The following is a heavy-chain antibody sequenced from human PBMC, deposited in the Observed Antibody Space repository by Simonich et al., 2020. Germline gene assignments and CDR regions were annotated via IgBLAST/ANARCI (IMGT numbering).Heavy chain of an antibody. J-gene: IGHJ4*02. CDR1: GFTFSNAW. V-gene: IGHV3-15*01. Sequence: EVQLVESGGGLVQPVGSLRLSCAASGFTFSNAWLSWVRQAPGKGLEWVGRDKSKTERGTTDYAAPVKGRFTIARDDSKNTLYLQMNSLKTEDTAVYYCTTEGRAAAGTPWDYWGQGTLVTVSS. CDR3: TTEGRAAAGTPWDY. CDR2: DKSKTERGTT. D-gene: IGHD6-13*01.